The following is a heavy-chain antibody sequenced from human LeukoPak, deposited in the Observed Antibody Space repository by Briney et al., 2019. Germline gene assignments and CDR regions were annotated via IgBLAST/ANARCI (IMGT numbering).Heavy chain of an antibody. J-gene: IGHJ4*02. CDR2: ISAYNGNT. V-gene: IGHV1-18*01. Sequence: GSSVKVSCKASGGTFSSYGISWVRQAPGQGLEWMGWISAYNGNTNYAQKLQGRVTMTTDTSTSTAYMELRSLRSDDTAVYYCARDHPLSTPFDYWGQGTLVTVSS. D-gene: IGHD3-16*02. CDR1: GGTFSSYG. CDR3: ARDHPLSTPFDY.